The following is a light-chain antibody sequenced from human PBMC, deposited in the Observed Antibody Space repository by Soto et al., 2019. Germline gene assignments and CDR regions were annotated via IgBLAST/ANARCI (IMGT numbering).Light chain of an antibody. CDR1: SSNIGADFG. J-gene: IGLJ3*02. Sequence: QSVLTQPPSVSGAPGQTITISCTGSSSNIGADFGVHWYQQLPGAAPKLVIFVNTNRPSGVPDRFSGSKSGTSASLAITGLQAEDEADYYCQSYDRSLSGWVFGGGTKLTVL. CDR3: QSYDRSLSGWV. CDR2: VNT. V-gene: IGLV1-40*01.